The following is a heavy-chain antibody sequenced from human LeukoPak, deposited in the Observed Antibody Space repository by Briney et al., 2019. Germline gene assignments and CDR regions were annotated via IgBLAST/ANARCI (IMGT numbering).Heavy chain of an antibody. CDR1: EFTFSNYN. J-gene: IGHJ4*02. Sequence: GGSLRLSCAASEFTFSNYNMNWVRQAPGKRLEWVANIKQDGSEKYYIDSVKGRFTISRDNAKMSLDLQMNSLRAEDTALYYCATTGHSSSWYYFDYWGRGTLVTVSS. CDR2: IKQDGSEK. CDR3: ATTGHSSSWYYFDY. V-gene: IGHV3-7*01. D-gene: IGHD6-13*01.